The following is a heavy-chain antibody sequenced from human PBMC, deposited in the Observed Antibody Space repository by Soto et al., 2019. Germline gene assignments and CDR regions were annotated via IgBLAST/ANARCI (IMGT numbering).Heavy chain of an antibody. J-gene: IGHJ4*02. CDR2: IKQDGSEK. CDR1: GFTFSSYW. CDR3: ARSQYSGYDWYYFDY. V-gene: IGHV3-7*01. D-gene: IGHD5-12*01. Sequence: GESLKISCAASGFTFSSYWMSWVRQAPGKGLEWVANIKQDGSEKYYVDSVKGRFTISRDNAKNSLYLQMNSLRAEDTAVYYCARSQYSGYDWYYFDYWGQGTLVTVSS.